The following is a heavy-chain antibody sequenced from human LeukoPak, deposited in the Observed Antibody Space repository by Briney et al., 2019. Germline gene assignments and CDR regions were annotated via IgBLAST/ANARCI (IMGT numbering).Heavy chain of an antibody. CDR3: AKVSWANYFDY. V-gene: IGHV3-23*01. J-gene: IGHJ4*02. CDR2: ISGSGGNT. Sequence: GGSLRLSCAASGFTFSSYAMSWVRQAPGEGLEWVSGISGSGGNTHYADSVRGRFTISRDNSKNTLYLQMNSLRAEDTAIYYCAKVSWANYFDYWGRGPLVTVSS. D-gene: IGHD6-13*01. CDR1: GFTFSSYA.